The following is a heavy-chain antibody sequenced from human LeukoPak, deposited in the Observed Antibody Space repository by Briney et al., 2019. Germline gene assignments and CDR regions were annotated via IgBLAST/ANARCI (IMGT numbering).Heavy chain of an antibody. CDR2: IIPIFGTA. CDR1: GGTFGSYA. Sequence: SVKVSCKASGGTFGSYAISWVRQAPGQGLEWMGGIIPIFGTANYAQKFQGRVTITTDESTSTAYMELSSLRSEDTAVYYCAREPGYCSSTSCRGFDYWGQGTLVTVSS. CDR3: AREPGYCSSTSCRGFDY. D-gene: IGHD2-2*03. V-gene: IGHV1-69*05. J-gene: IGHJ4*02.